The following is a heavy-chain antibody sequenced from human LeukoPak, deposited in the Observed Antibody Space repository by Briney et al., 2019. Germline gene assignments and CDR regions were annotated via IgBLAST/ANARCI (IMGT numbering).Heavy chain of an antibody. Sequence: PGGSLRLSCAASGFTFSSYSMNWVRQAPGKGLEWVSSISSSSSYIYYADSVKGRFTISRDNAKNSLYLQMNSLRAEDTAVYYCARGRYCSGGSCYGAYDYWGQGTLVTVSS. CDR1: GFTFSSYS. CDR3: ARGRYCSGGSCYGAYDY. J-gene: IGHJ4*02. V-gene: IGHV3-21*01. CDR2: ISSSSSYI. D-gene: IGHD2-15*01.